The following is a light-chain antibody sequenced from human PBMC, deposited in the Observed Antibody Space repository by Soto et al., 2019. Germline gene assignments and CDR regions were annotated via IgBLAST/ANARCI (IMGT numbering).Light chain of an antibody. CDR1: QSVSSTY. CDR2: GAS. Sequence: EIVLTQSPGTLSLSPGERAALSCRASQSVSSTYLAWYQQRPGQAPRLLIYGASSRATGIPDRFSGSGSGTDFTLTISRLEPEDFAVYYCQQYAGSPHAFGGGTKVEIK. CDR3: QQYAGSPHA. V-gene: IGKV3-20*01. J-gene: IGKJ4*01.